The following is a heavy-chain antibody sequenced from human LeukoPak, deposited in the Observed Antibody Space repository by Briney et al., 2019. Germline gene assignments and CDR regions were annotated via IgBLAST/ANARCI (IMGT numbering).Heavy chain of an antibody. Sequence: GGSLRLTCVASGFTFDYYGMTWVRQAPGKGLEWVSGINWNGDSTDYADSVKGRFTVSRDNGQNFLYLHMNSLRAEDTALYYCARDRYYDTSDFLDYWGQGTLVTVSS. CDR2: INWNGDST. CDR3: ARDRYYDTSDFLDY. CDR1: GFTFDYYG. D-gene: IGHD3-22*01. V-gene: IGHV3-20*04. J-gene: IGHJ4*02.